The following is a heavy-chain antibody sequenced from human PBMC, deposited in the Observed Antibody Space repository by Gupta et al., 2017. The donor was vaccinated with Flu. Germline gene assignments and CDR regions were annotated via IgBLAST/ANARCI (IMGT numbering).Heavy chain of an antibody. CDR3: VRGAPFDS. J-gene: IGHJ4*02. CDR1: GFTCSRYW. V-gene: IGHV3-74*01. Sequence: EAQLVETGGGLVQPGGSLGLSCAHSGFTCSRYWMHWVRQTPGEGPVWVSRISADGSSTAYADSVRGRFTISRDNAANTLSLQMNNLRVEDTALYYCVRGAPFDSWGQGTLVTVS. CDR2: ISADGSST.